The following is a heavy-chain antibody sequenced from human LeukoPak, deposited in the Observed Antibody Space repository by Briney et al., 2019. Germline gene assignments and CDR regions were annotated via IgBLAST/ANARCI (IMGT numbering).Heavy chain of an antibody. CDR1: GGSISTYY. Sequence: SETLSLTCTVSGGSISTYYWSWIRQPPGKGLEWIGYIYYSGSTKYNPSLKSRVTISVDTSKNQFSLKLSSVTAADTAVYYCARPLGNGYSYWYFDLWGRGTLVTVSS. V-gene: IGHV4-59*01. CDR2: IYYSGST. CDR3: ARPLGNGYSYWYFDL. D-gene: IGHD3-22*01. J-gene: IGHJ2*01.